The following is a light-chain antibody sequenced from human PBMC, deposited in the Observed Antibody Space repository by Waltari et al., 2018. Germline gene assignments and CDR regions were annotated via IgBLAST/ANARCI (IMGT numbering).Light chain of an antibody. CDR3: MQNIQLPT. Sequence: EIVMTQAPLSLSVTPGQPASMSCKSSQSLLHSDGRARLYWYLQKPGQSPQLLISEVSNRFSGVTERFSGSGSGKDFKLKISRVEAEDVGVYFCMQNIQLPTFGQGTKVEIE. CDR2: EVS. J-gene: IGKJ1*01. V-gene: IGKV2D-29*02. CDR1: QSLLHSDGRAR.